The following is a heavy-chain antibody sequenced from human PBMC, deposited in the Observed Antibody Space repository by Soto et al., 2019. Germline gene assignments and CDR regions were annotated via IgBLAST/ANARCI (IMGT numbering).Heavy chain of an antibody. CDR1: GFTSSTYS. D-gene: IGHD3-10*01. CDR3: AGARGSGTLYDMDV. J-gene: IGHJ6*02. Sequence: EVPLVDSGGGLVQPGGSLRLSCVASGFTSSTYSMNWVRQAPGKGLEWVSYISSGSGTIYYADTVKGRFTISRDNANNSMFLQRNSLRDGDTAVYYCAGARGSGTLYDMDVWGQGTTVTVSS. V-gene: IGHV3-48*02. CDR2: ISSGSGTI.